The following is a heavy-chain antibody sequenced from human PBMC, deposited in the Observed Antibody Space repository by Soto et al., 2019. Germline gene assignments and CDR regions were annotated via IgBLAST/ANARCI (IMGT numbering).Heavy chain of an antibody. CDR1: GFTFSSYG. CDR2: IWYDGSNK. Sequence: PGGSLRLSCAASGFTFSSYGMHWVRQAPGKGLEWVAVIWYDGSNKYYADSVKGRFTISRDNSKNTLYPQMNSLRAEDTAVYYSAKYGERTSRITIFGVVSEPPTYYFDYWGQGTLVTVSS. V-gene: IGHV3-33*06. CDR3: AKYGERTSRITIFGVVSEPPTYYFDY. J-gene: IGHJ4*02. D-gene: IGHD3-3*01.